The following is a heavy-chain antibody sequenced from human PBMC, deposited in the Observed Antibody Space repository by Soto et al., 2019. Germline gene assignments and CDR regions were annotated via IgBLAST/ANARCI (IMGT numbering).Heavy chain of an antibody. CDR1: GYTLTELS. J-gene: IGHJ4*02. CDR3: ATAGSRGYSGYPALGY. Sequence: GASVKVSCKVSGYTLTELSMHWVRQAPGKGLEWMGGFDPEDGETIYAQKFQGRVTMTEDTSTDTAYMELSSLRSEDTAVYYCATAGSRGYSGYPALGYWGQGTLVTVSS. V-gene: IGHV1-24*01. D-gene: IGHD5-12*01. CDR2: FDPEDGET.